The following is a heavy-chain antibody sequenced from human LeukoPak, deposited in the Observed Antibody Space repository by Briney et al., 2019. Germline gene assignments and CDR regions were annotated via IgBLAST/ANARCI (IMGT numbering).Heavy chain of an antibody. CDR2: ISSSSSYI. Sequence: AGGSLRLSCAASGFTFSSYSMNWVRQAPGKGLEWVSSISSSSSYIYYADSVKGRFTISRDNAKNSLYLQMNSLRAEDTAVYYCARDLPMEDIAVVVAATRENWFDPWGQGTLVTVSS. CDR1: GFTFSSYS. D-gene: IGHD2-15*01. J-gene: IGHJ5*02. V-gene: IGHV3-21*01. CDR3: ARDLPMEDIAVVVAATRENWFDP.